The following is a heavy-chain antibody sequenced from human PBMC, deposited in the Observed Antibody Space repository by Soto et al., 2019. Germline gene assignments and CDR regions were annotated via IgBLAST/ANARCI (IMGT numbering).Heavy chain of an antibody. V-gene: IGHV3-23*01. CDR1: GFTFSTYA. J-gene: IGHJ4*02. CDR3: AKGLGSGLYYFDC. Sequence: EGSLRLSCATSGFTFSTYAMSCVRHAPGKRQEWVTTISGSGGSTYYADSVKGRFTISRDNSKNTLYLQMISLRAEETVVYYCAKGLGSGLYYFDCWGQGTLVTVSS. D-gene: IGHD3-16*01. CDR2: ISGSGGST.